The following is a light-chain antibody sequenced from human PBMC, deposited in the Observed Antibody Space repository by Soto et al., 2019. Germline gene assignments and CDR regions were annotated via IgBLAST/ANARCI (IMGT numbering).Light chain of an antibody. V-gene: IGKV3-11*01. CDR1: QALNTR. CDR3: HQRQSWPRT. J-gene: IGKJ1*01. Sequence: EIVLTQSPATLSAFPGDRVTLSCRASQALNTRLAWYQHKPGQAPRLLIYLTSNRAACVPSRFSAWGSETDFTLTIIDVQTEDFAVYYCHQRQSWPRTFGQGTKVDIK. CDR2: LTS.